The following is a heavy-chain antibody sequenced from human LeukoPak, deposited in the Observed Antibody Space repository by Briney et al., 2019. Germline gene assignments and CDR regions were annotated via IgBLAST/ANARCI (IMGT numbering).Heavy chain of an antibody. CDR2: ITDSGGDT. J-gene: IGHJ2*01. D-gene: IGHD1-26*01. V-gene: IGHV3-23*01. CDR1: GFSFNRYA. CDR3: AKDRTVGASYWYFDL. Sequence: GGSLRLSCAASGFSFNRYAMSWVRQAQGQGLEWVSAITDSGGDTYYADSVKGRFTISRDNSQNTLFLHMNTLRAEDTAIYYCAKDRTVGASYWYFDLWGRGTLVTVSS.